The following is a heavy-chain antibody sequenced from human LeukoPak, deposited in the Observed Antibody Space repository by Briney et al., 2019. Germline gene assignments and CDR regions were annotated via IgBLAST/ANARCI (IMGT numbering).Heavy chain of an antibody. CDR2: IYTSGST. D-gene: IGHD6-6*01. V-gene: IGHV4-61*02. Sequence: SQTLSLTCTVSGDSLSSGSYYWSWIRQPAGKGLEWIGRIYTSGSTNYNPSLKSRVTISVDTSKNQFSLKLSSVTAADTAVYYCARGRQLVQRLGYYFDYWGQGTLVTVSS. J-gene: IGHJ4*02. CDR1: GDSLSSGSYY. CDR3: ARGRQLVQRLGYYFDY.